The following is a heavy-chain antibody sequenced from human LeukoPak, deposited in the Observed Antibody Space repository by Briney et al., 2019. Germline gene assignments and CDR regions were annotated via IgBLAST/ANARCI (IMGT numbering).Heavy chain of an antibody. CDR2: INHSGST. D-gene: IGHD6-13*01. J-gene: IGHJ4*02. CDR3: ARRAAAGTMAFDY. CDR1: GGSFSGYY. Sequence: SETLSLTCAVYGGSFSGYYWSWIRQPPGKGLEWIGEINHSGSTNYNPSLKSRVTISVDTSKNQFSLKLSSVTAADTAVYYCARRAAAGTMAFDYWGQGTLVTVSS. V-gene: IGHV4-34*01.